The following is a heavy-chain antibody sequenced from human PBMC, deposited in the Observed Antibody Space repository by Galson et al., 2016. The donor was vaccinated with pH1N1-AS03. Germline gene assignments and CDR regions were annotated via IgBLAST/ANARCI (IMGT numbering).Heavy chain of an antibody. Sequence: SLRLSCAASGFTFSSHGMHWVRQTPGKGLEWVAVIWHDGSEKYYADSVKGRFTISRDNSKNTLYLQMNSLLAEDTAVYYCARDRHYYDYIWGTYRYDWYFDLWGRGTLVTVSS. D-gene: IGHD3-16*02. CDR2: IWHDGSEK. J-gene: IGHJ2*01. CDR3: ARDRHYYDYIWGTYRYDWYFDL. V-gene: IGHV3-33*01. CDR1: GFTFSSHG.